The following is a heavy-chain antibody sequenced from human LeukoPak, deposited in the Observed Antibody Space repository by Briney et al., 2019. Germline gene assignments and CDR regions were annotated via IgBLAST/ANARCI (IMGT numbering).Heavy chain of an antibody. V-gene: IGHV3-23*01. CDR1: GFPVNSHA. J-gene: IGHJ4*02. Sequence: GSLKLSFATSGFPVNSHALYWGRPGSGKGLGWVPRVFCCGGSAHYADSVKGRFTISRDNSKNTVYLQMDSLRVEDTAVYYCGKTTTGYSSGRYPGWPVDYWGQGTLVTVSS. CDR2: VFCCGGSA. D-gene: IGHD6-19*01. CDR3: GKTTTGYSSGRYPGWPVDY.